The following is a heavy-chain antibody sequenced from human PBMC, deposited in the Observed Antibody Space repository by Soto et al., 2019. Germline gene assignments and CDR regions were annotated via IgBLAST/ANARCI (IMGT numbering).Heavy chain of an antibody. Sequence: SETLSLTCAVYGGSFSGYYWSWIRQPPGKGLEWIGEINHSGSTNYNPSLKSRVTISVDTSKNQFSLKLSSVTAANTAVYYCARGRLDYWGQGTLVTVSS. J-gene: IGHJ4*02. CDR3: ARGRLDY. CDR2: INHSGST. CDR1: GGSFSGYY. V-gene: IGHV4-34*01.